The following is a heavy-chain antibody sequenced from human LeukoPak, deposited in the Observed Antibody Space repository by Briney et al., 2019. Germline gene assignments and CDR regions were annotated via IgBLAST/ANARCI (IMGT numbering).Heavy chain of an antibody. CDR2: IYYSGNT. CDR1: GGSISNYY. Sequence: SETLSLTCTVSGGSISNYYWSWIRHPPGTGLEWIGYIYYSGNTNYNPSLKSRVTISVDTSKNQFSLTLTSVTAADTAVYYCARSSNGGYTYGYYFDYWGQGTLVTVSS. V-gene: IGHV4-59*12. D-gene: IGHD5-18*01. CDR3: ARSSNGGYTYGYYFDY. J-gene: IGHJ4*02.